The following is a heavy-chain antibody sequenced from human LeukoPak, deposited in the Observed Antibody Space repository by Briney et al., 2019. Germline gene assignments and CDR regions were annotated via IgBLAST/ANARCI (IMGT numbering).Heavy chain of an antibody. CDR2: IYYAGIT. CDR1: GGSISSSSYY. CDR3: ARITGYSSSWQLDY. D-gene: IGHD6-13*01. V-gene: IGHV4-39*07. Sequence: PSETLSLTCTVSGGSISSSSYYWGWIRQPPGKGLEWIGRIYYAGITYYNPSLKSRVTISVDTSKNHFSLRLSSVTAADTAVYYCARITGYSSSWQLDYWGQGTLVTVSS. J-gene: IGHJ4*02.